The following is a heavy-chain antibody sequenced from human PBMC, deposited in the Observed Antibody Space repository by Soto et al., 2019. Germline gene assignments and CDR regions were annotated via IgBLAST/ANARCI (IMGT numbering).Heavy chain of an antibody. CDR2: ISGSGGRT. V-gene: IGHV3-23*01. CDR1: GFTFSSYA. CDR3: AKDTITTDGLDV. J-gene: IGHJ6*02. D-gene: IGHD1-1*01. Sequence: EVQLLESGGGLVQPGGSLRLSCAASGFTFSSYAMNWVRQAPGKGLEWVSAISGSGGRTYYADSVKGRFTISRDNSKNTLYLQRNSLRAEDTAVYYCAKDTITTDGLDVWGQGTTVTFSS.